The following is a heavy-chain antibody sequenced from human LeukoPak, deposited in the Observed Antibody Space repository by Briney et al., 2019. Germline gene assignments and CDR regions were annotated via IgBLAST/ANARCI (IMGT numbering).Heavy chain of an antibody. CDR1: GFTFGNAW. D-gene: IGHD6-13*01. CDR3: TGVSRSSWYDY. J-gene: IGHJ4*02. Sequence: GGSLRLSCAASGFTFGNAWMSWVRQAPGKGLEWVGRIKSKTDGGTPDYAAPVKGRFTISRDDSKNTLYLQMNSLKTEDTAVYYCTGVSRSSWYDYWGQGTLVTVSS. V-gene: IGHV3-15*01. CDR2: IKSKTDGGTP.